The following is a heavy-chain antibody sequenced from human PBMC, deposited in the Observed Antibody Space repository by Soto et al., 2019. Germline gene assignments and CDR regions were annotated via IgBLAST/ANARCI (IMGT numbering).Heavy chain of an antibody. CDR3: ATGGDSSSWKNWFDP. V-gene: IGHV3-23*01. CDR1: GFTFSNYA. D-gene: IGHD6-13*01. J-gene: IGHJ5*02. Sequence: EVQLLESGGGLVQPGGSLRLSCAASGFTFSNYAMTWVRQAPGKGLEWVSGISGSGSSIYYADSVKGRFTISRDNSKNPLYLQMNSLRAEDTAVYYCATGGDSSSWKNWFDPWGQGTLVTVSS. CDR2: ISGSGSSI.